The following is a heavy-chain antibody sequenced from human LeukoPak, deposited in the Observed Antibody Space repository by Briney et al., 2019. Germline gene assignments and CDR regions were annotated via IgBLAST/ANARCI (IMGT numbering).Heavy chain of an antibody. J-gene: IGHJ4*02. CDR1: GFTFDDYA. Sequence: SGRSLRLSCAASGFTFDDYAMHWVRQAPGKGLEWVSGISWNSGSIGYADSVKGRFTISRDNAKNSLYLQMNSLRAEDTAVYYCARDSGYDYAFDYWGQGTLVTVSS. D-gene: IGHD5-12*01. CDR2: ISWNSGSI. V-gene: IGHV3-9*01. CDR3: ARDSGYDYAFDY.